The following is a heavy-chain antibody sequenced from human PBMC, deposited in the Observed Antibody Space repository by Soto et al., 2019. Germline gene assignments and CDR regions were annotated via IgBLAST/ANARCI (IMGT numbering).Heavy chain of an antibody. J-gene: IGHJ4*02. D-gene: IGHD5-18*01. Sequence: GESLKISCNGSGYIFTSYWIGWGRQMPGKGLEWMGIIYPGDSDTRYSPSFQGQVTISADKSISTAYLQWSSLKASDTAMYYCARGSGYSYGYLDYWGQGTLVTVSS. V-gene: IGHV5-51*01. CDR2: IYPGDSDT. CDR3: ARGSGYSYGYLDY. CDR1: GYIFTSYW.